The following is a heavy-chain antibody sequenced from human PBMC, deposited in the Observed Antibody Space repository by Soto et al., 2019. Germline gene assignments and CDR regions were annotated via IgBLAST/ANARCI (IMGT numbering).Heavy chain of an antibody. CDR3: ARAPTWTNARFDP. CDR2: IYYSGST. J-gene: IGHJ5*02. CDR1: GGSISSGDYY. Sequence: QVQLQESGPGLVKPSQTLSLTCTVSGGSISSGDYYWSWIRQPPGKGLEWIGYIYYSGSTYYNPSLKSRVTISVDTSKNQCSLKLSSVTAADTAVYYWARAPTWTNARFDPWGQGTLVTVSS. V-gene: IGHV4-30-4*01. D-gene: IGHD3-3*01.